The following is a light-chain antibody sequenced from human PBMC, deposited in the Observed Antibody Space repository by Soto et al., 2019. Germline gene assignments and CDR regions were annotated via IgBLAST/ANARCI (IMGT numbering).Light chain of an antibody. V-gene: IGLV1-47*01. CDR2: RNN. J-gene: IGLJ2*01. Sequence: QAVVTQPPSASGTPGQRVTISCSGSSSNIGSNYVYWYQQLPGTVPQLLIYRNNERPSGVPDRFSGSKSGTSASLAISGLRSEDEADYYCAAWDDSLSGVVFGGGTKL. CDR1: SSNIGSNY. CDR3: AAWDDSLSGVV.